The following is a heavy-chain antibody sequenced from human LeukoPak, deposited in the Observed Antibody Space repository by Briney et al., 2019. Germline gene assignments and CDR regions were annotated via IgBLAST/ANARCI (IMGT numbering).Heavy chain of an antibody. CDR2: IYYTGTT. D-gene: IGHD3-22*01. V-gene: IGHV4-59*01. J-gene: IGHJ4*02. CDR3: ARHYLYDTSGDGTYYFDY. Sequence: SETLSLTCSVSGDSISGNYWSWMRQPPGKGLEWIGYIYYTGTTNYNPSLKSRVAMSVDTSKNQFSLNLSSVTAADAGVYYCARHYLYDTSGDGTYYFDYWGQGTLVTVSS. CDR1: GDSISGNY.